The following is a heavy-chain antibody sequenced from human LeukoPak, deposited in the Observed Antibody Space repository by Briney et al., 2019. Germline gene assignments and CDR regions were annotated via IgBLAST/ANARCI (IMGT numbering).Heavy chain of an antibody. D-gene: IGHD2-15*01. CDR1: GFTFNTDS. Sequence: PGGSLRLSCAASGFTFNTDSMNWVRQAPGKGLEWVSSISSSSSYIYYADSVKGRFTISRDNAKNSLYLQMNSLRADDTAVYYCASRYCSGGSCYCDAYWGQGTLVTVSS. V-gene: IGHV3-21*01. CDR2: ISSSSSYI. CDR3: ASRYCSGGSCYCDAY. J-gene: IGHJ4*02.